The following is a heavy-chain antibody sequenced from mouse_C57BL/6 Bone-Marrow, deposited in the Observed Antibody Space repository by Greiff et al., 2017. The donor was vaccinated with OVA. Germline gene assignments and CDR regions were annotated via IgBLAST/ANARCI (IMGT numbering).Heavy chain of an antibody. CDR1: GYTFTSYW. CDR3: AIYYCTSCLDY. D-gene: IGHD1-1*01. CDR2: INPSSGYT. J-gene: IGHJ2*01. V-gene: IGHV1-7*01. Sequence: QVQLQQSGADLAKPGASVKLSCKASGYTFTSYWMHWVNQRPGQGLEWIGYINPSSGYTTYHQKFKDKATLTAYKSSSTAYNQLSSLTYEDSAVYYCAIYYCTSCLDYWGQGTTLTVSA.